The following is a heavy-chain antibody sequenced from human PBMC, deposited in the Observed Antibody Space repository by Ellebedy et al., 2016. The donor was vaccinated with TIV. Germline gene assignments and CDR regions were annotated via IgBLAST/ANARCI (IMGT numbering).Heavy chain of an antibody. CDR2: FDPEDGET. V-gene: IGHV1-24*01. CDR1: GYTLTELS. J-gene: IGHJ4*02. D-gene: IGHD3-22*01. CDR3: ATARNYDSSGYYRFDY. Sequence: AASVKVSCKVSGYTLTELSIHWVRQAPGKGLEWMGGFDPEDGETTNAQKFQGRVTMTEDTSTDTAYMELSSLRSEDTAVYYCATARNYDSSGYYRFDYWGQGTRVTVSS.